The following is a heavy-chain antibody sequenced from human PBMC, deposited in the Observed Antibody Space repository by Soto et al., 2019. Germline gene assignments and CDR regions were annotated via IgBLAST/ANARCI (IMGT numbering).Heavy chain of an antibody. CDR2: ISAYNGNT. Sequence: ASVKVSCKASGYTFTSYGISWVRQAPGQGLEWMGWISAYNGNTNYAQKLQGRVTMTTDTSTSTAYMELRSLRSDDTAVYYCARDSPHYDFWSGYYGGAFDIWGQGTMVTVSS. CDR3: ARDSPHYDFWSGYYGGAFDI. D-gene: IGHD3-3*01. CDR1: GYTFTSYG. V-gene: IGHV1-18*01. J-gene: IGHJ3*02.